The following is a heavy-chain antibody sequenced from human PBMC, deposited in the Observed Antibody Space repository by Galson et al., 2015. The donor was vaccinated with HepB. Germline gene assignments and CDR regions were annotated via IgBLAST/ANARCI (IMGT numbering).Heavy chain of an antibody. Sequence: LRLSCAASGFTFSSYWMSWVRQAPGKGLEWVANIKQDGSEKYYVDSVKGRFTISRDNAKNSLYLQMDSLRAEDTAVYYCARFDSSGWYLYFQHWGQGTLVTVSS. CDR1: GFTFSSYW. D-gene: IGHD6-19*01. J-gene: IGHJ1*01. CDR3: ARFDSSGWYLYFQH. V-gene: IGHV3-7*01. CDR2: IKQDGSEK.